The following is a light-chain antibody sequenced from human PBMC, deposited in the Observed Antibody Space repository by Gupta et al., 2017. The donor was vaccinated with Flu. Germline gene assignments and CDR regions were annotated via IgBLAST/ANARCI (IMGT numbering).Light chain of an antibody. J-gene: IGKJ1*01. Sequence: SSLFDSVGDRGTSTCRARQSIRSFLIWYKQKPTKAPKLLIYAASSWRRGVDSRFSGSGCGEDLTLTINSRQQEDYAAYYCQQTYSHPPRTFGQGTXVEIK. CDR2: AAS. V-gene: IGKV1-39*01. CDR1: QSIRSF. CDR3: QQTYSHPPRT.